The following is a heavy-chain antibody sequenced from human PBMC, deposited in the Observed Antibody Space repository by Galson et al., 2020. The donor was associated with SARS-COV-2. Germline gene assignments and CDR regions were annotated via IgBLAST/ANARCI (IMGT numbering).Heavy chain of an antibody. CDR2: ISGSGGST. Sequence: GESLKISCAASGFTYSSYAMSWVRQAPGKGLEWVSAISGSGGSTYYADSVKGRFTISRDNSKNTLFLQVSGLRAEDTAVYYCAKPKGGYDFRSGYPFDYWGQGTLVTVSS. V-gene: IGHV3-23*01. CDR3: AKPKGGYDFRSGYPFDY. CDR1: GFTYSSYA. D-gene: IGHD3-3*01. J-gene: IGHJ4*02.